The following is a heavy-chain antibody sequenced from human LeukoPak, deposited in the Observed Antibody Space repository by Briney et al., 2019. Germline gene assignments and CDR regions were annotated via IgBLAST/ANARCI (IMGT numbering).Heavy chain of an antibody. CDR1: GFTFSSYA. CDR3: ARGRSAYYDFWSGYYTEYYFDY. V-gene: IGHV3-53*01. D-gene: IGHD3-3*01. CDR2: IYRGGST. Sequence: PGGSLRLSCAASGFTFSSYAMSWVRQAPGKGLEWVPVIYRGGSTYYADSVKGRFTISRDNSKNTLYLQMNSLRAEDTVVYYCARGRSAYYDFWSGYYTEYYFDYWGQGTLVTVSS. J-gene: IGHJ4*02.